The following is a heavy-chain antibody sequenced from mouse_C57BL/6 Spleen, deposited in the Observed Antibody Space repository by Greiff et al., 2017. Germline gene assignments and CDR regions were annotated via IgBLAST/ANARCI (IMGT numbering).Heavy chain of an antibody. CDR1: GYTFTDYY. D-gene: IGHD4-1*01. Sequence: VQLQQSGPELVKPGASVKISCKASGYTFTDYYMNWVKQSNGKSLEWIGDINPNNGGTSYNQKFKGKATLTVDKSSSTAYMELRSLTSEDSAVYYCARSNWGLDYWGQGTSVTVSS. CDR3: ARSNWGLDY. J-gene: IGHJ4*01. V-gene: IGHV1-26*01. CDR2: INPNNGGT.